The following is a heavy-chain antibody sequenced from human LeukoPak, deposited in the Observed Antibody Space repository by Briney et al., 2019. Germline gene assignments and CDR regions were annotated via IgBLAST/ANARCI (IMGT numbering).Heavy chain of an antibody. V-gene: IGHV4-59*01. CDR2: IYYSGST. Sequence: PSETLSLTCTVSGGSISSYYWSWIRQPPGKGLEWIGYIYYSGSTNYNPSLKSRVTISVDTSKNQFSLKLSSVTAADTAVYYCASTYYDFWSGYTDGLKFDYWGQGTLVTVSS. CDR3: ASTYYDFWSGYTDGLKFDY. D-gene: IGHD3-3*01. J-gene: IGHJ4*02. CDR1: GGSISSYY.